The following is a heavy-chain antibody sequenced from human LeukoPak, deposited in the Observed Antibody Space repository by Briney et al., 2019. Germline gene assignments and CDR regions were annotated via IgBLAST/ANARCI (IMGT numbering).Heavy chain of an antibody. CDR2: IYYSGST. V-gene: IGHV4-31*03. Sequence: SQTLSLTCTVSGGSISSGGYYWSWIRQHPGKGLEWIGYIYYSGSTYYNPSLKSRVTISVDTSKNQFSLKLSSVTAADTAVYYCAREGFPMTRAFDIWGQGTMVTVSS. CDR1: GGSISSGGYY. J-gene: IGHJ3*02. CDR3: AREGFPMTRAFDI. D-gene: IGHD3-22*01.